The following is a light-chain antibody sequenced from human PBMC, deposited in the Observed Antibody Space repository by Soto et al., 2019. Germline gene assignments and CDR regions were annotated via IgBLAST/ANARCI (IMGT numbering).Light chain of an antibody. J-gene: IGKJ4*01. V-gene: IGKV1-5*01. CDR1: QIISRW. CDR2: EAS. Sequence: DIKMSQSPSTLSASVGDRVTITCRASQIISRWLAWYQQKPGKAPKLLIYEASSLESGVPSRFSGSGSGTEFTLTISSLQPDEFATYYCQQYNSYPPTFGGGTKV. CDR3: QQYNSYPPT.